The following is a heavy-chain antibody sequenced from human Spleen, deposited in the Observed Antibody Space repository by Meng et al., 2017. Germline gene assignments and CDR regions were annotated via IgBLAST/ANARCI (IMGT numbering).Heavy chain of an antibody. CDR2: VYQSGST. J-gene: IGHJ4*02. Sequence: GSLRLSCAVYGGSFSGYYWSWIRQPPGKGLEWIGSVYQSGSTYYNPSLKSRVTISVDTSNNQFSLKLSSVTAADMAVYYCARVTQASRYYYDSSGLTYYFDYWGQGTLVTVSS. CDR3: ARVTQASRYYYDSSGLTYYFDY. D-gene: IGHD3-22*01. V-gene: IGHV4-34*01. CDR1: GGSFSGYY.